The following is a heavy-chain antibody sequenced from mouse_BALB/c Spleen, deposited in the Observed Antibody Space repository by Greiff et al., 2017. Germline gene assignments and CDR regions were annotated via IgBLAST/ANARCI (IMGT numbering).Heavy chain of an antibody. CDR1: GFSLTSYG. J-gene: IGHJ2*01. CDR2: IWAGGST. V-gene: IGHV2-9*02. D-gene: IGHD1-2*01. Sequence: VKLVESGPGLVAPSQSLSITCTVSGFSLTSYGVHWVRQPPGKGLEWLGVIWAGGSTNYNSALMSRLSISKDNSKSQVFLKMNSLQTDDTALYYCAREDYITTALDYWGQGTTLTVSS. CDR3: AREDYITTALDY.